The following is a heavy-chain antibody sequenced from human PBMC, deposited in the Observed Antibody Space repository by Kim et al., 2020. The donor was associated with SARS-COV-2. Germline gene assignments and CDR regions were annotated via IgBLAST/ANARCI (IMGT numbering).Heavy chain of an antibody. CDR2: ISSSSSYI. V-gene: IGHV3-21*01. CDR1: GFTFSSYS. D-gene: IGHD3-22*01. CDR3: ARDSKYYDSSGYYYDWFDP. Sequence: GGSLRLSCAASGFTFSSYSMNWVRQAPGKGLEWVSSISSSSSYIYYADSVKGRFTISRDNAKNSLYLQMNSLRAEDTAVYYCARDSKYYDSSGYYYDWFDPWGQGTLVTVSS. J-gene: IGHJ5*02.